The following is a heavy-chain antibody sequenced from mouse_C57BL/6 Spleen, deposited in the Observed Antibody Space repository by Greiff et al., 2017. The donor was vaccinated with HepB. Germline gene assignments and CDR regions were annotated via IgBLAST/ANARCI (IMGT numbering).Heavy chain of an antibody. V-gene: IGHV1-52*01. D-gene: IGHD1-1*01. CDR3: ARSLYYYGSSYGYFDV. Sequence: VQLQQPGAELVRPGSSVKLPCKASGYTFTSYWMHWVKQRPIQGLEWIGNIDPSDSETHYNQKFKDKATLTVDKSSSTAYMQLSSLTSEDSAVYYCARSLYYYGSSYGYFDVWGTGTTVTVSS. J-gene: IGHJ1*03. CDR2: IDPSDSET. CDR1: GYTFTSYW.